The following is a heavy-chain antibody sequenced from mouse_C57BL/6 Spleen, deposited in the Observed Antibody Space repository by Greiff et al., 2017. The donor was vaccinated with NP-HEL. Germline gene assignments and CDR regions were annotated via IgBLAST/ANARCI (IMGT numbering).Heavy chain of an antibody. J-gene: IGHJ1*03. CDR1: GYTFTSYW. V-gene: IGHV1-52*01. CDR3: ARDWDEGYFDV. CDR2: IDPSDSET. Sequence: QVQLQQPGAELVRPGSSVKLSCKASGYTFTSYWMHWVKQRPIQGLEWIGNIDPSDSETHYNQKFKDKATLTVDKSSSTAYMQLSSLTSEDSAVYYCARDWDEGYFDVWGTWTTVTVSS. D-gene: IGHD4-1*01.